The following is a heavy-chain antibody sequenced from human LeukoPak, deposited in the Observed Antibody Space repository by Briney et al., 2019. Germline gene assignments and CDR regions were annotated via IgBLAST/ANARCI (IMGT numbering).Heavy chain of an antibody. V-gene: IGHV3-20*04. Sequence: PGGSLRLSCAASGFTFDDYGMSWVRQAPGKGLEWVSGINWNGGSTGYADSVKGRFTISRDNAKNSLYLQMNSLRAEDTAVYYCARYFPGSIVVVPAALDYWGQGTLVTVSS. CDR3: ARYFPGSIVVVPAALDY. D-gene: IGHD2-2*01. CDR1: GFTFDDYG. J-gene: IGHJ4*02. CDR2: INWNGGST.